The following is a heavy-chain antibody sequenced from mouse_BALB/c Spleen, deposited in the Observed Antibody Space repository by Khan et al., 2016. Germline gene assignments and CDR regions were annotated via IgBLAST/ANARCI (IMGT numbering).Heavy chain of an antibody. CDR3: ARDYYGSSVFDY. D-gene: IGHD1-1*01. CDR2: INYSGGT. V-gene: IGHV3-2*02. CDR1: GYSITSDYA. J-gene: IGHJ3*01. Sequence: EVQLQESGPGLVKPSQSLSLTCTVTGYSITSDYAWNWIRQFPGDKLEWMAYINYSGGTSYNPSLKSRISITRDTSKNQFFLQLNSVNAEDTATYYCARDYYGSSVFDYWGQGTLVTVSA.